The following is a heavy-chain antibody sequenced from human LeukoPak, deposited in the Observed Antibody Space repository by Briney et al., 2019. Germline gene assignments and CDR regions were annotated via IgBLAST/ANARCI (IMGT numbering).Heavy chain of an antibody. J-gene: IGHJ3*02. CDR1: GFSFSSYW. Sequence: GGSLRLSCAASGFSFSSYWMSWVRQAPGKGLEWVANIKQDGSEKYNVDSVKGRYISSRDNAKNSLYLQMNSLTTEDTAVYYCARGSRPNYFDTMNIWGQGTMVTVSS. D-gene: IGHD3-22*01. CDR2: IKQDGSEK. V-gene: IGHV3-7*01. CDR3: ARGSRPNYFDTMNI.